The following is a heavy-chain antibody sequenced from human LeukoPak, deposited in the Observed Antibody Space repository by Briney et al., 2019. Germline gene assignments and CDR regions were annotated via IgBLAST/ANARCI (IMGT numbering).Heavy chain of an antibody. CDR2: IYHSGST. CDR3: ARDCSPFGLIMHIGSWFDS. J-gene: IGHJ5*01. Sequence: SETLSLTCTVSSGSISDYYRGWIRQPPGKGLEWIGSIYHSGSTYYNPSLKSRVTISVDTSQNQFSLKVRSVTAADTAVYYCARDCSPFGLIMHIGSWFDSWGQGSLVTVSS. V-gene: IGHV4-38-2*02. D-gene: IGHD3-3*01. CDR1: SGSISDYY.